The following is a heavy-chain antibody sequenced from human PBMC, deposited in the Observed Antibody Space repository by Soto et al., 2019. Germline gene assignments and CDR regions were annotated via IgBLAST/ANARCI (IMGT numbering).Heavy chain of an antibody. Sequence: EVQLVESGGGLVQPGGSLRLSCAASGFTFSTYWMHWVRQAPGKGLVWVSRINSDGSTTTYADSVKGRFTISRDNAKNTLYLQMNSLRAEDTAVYFCATVGTGSYNWLDAWGQGTLVTVSS. CDR2: INSDGSTT. CDR1: GFTFSTYW. J-gene: IGHJ5*02. D-gene: IGHD1-26*01. V-gene: IGHV3-74*01. CDR3: ATVGTGSYNWLDA.